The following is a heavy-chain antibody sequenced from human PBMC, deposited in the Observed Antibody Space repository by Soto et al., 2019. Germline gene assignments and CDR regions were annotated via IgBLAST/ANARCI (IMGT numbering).Heavy chain of an antibody. CDR2: ISGSGDSA. J-gene: IGHJ3*02. CDR3: AKEDAAWTNGYFDI. D-gene: IGHD2-8*01. CDR1: GFDFSSYD. Sequence: EVQLLESGGGLVQPGGSLRLSCAASGFDFSSYDMSWVRQAPGKGLEWVSGISGSGDSAYYADSVRGRFTISRDNSKDTLSVQMNSLRNWDTDIYYCAKEDAAWTNGYFDIWRQGTVVTVSS. V-gene: IGHV3-23*01.